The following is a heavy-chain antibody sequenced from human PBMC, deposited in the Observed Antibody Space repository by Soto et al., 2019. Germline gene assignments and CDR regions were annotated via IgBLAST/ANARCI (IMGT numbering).Heavy chain of an antibody. CDR2: IRAKTNNYAT. Sequence: EVLLVESGGGLVQPGGSLKLSCAASGFIFSDSAVHWVRQASGKGLEWVGRIRAKTNNYATAYVASVQGRFTVSRDDSKNTAYLQMSSLRTEDTAMYYCIRLEESGCSGDRCYSGFDHWGQGTLVTVSS. CDR3: IRLEESGCSGDRCYSGFDH. V-gene: IGHV3-73*02. J-gene: IGHJ4*02. D-gene: IGHD2-15*01. CDR1: GFIFSDSA.